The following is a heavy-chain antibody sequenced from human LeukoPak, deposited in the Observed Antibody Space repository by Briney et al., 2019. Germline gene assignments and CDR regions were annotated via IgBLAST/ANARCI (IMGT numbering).Heavy chain of an antibody. CDR3: ARSSSPISRDFDY. CDR1: GGSISSGGYY. Sequence: SQTLSLTCTVSGGSISSGGYYWSWIRQHPGQGLEWIGYIYYSGSTYYNPSLKSRVTISVDTSKNQFSLKLSSVTAADTAVYYCARSSSPISRDFDYWGQGTLVTVSS. CDR2: IYYSGST. D-gene: IGHD3-3*02. J-gene: IGHJ4*02. V-gene: IGHV4-31*03.